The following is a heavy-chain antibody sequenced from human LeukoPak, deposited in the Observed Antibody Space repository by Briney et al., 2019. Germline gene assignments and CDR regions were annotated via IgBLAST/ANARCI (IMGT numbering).Heavy chain of an antibody. V-gene: IGHV4-59*01. CDR1: SGSFRTYY. CDR3: VKSNSRYQPWTLDI. J-gene: IGHJ3*02. Sequence: PSETLSLTCTVSSGSFRTYYWSWIRQPPGKELEWIGYIFYNEGTSYNPSLKSRVTISVDTSNNQLSLKVNSVTAADTAMYYCVKSNSRYQPWTLDIWGRGTMVTVSS. D-gene: IGHD2-2*01. CDR2: IFYNEGT.